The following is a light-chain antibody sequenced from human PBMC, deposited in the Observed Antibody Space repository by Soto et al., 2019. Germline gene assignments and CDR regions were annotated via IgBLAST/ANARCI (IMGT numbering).Light chain of an antibody. CDR2: EVS. Sequence: QSVLTQPASVSVSPGQSITISCTGTSSDVGGYNYVSWYQQHPCKAPKLMIYEVSNRPSGVSSRFSGSKSGNTASLPISGVQAADEADYYCSPYTSSSTLGVFGTGTKLTVL. V-gene: IGLV2-14*01. J-gene: IGLJ1*01. CDR3: SPYTSSSTLGV. CDR1: SSDVGGYNY.